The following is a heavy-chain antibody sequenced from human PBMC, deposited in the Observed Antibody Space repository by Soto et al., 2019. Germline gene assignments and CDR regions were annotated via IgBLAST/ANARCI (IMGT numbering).Heavy chain of an antibody. D-gene: IGHD3-22*01. CDR3: ARGSSGYSGYDYEGYYDSSGYYYVWFDP. CDR2: IYYSGST. J-gene: IGHJ5*02. Sequence: SETLSLTCTVSGGSISSGDYYWSWIRQPPGKGLEWIGYIYYSGSTYYNPSLKSRVTISVDTSKNQFSLKLSSVTAADTAVYYCARGSSGYSGYDYEGYYDSSGYYYVWFDPWGQGTLVTVSS. CDR1: GGSISSGDYY. V-gene: IGHV4-30-4*01.